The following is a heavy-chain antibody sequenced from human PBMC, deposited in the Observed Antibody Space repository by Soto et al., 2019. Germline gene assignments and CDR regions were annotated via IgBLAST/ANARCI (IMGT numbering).Heavy chain of an antibody. CDR2: ISAYNGNT. Sequence: ASVNVSCKASGYTFTRYGISWVRQEPGQGLEWMGWISAYNGNTNYAQKLQGRVTMTTDTSTSTAYMELRSLRSDDTAVYYCARDHSLFPNIVVVPAAHDVLTTADAFDIWGQGTMVTVSS. CDR3: ARDHSLFPNIVVVPAAHDVLTTADAFDI. D-gene: IGHD2-2*01. J-gene: IGHJ3*02. CDR1: GYTFTRYG. V-gene: IGHV1-18*01.